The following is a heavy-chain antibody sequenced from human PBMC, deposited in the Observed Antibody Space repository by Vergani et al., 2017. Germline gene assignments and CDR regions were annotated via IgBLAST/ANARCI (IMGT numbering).Heavy chain of an antibody. V-gene: IGHV4-38-2*01. CDR3: ASFTVVKDY. Sequence: QVQLQESGPGLVKPSETLSLTCAVSGYSISSGYYWGWIRQPPGKGLQWMGSNYHSGSTSYNPSLKGRVTISVDTSKNQFSLKLSSVTAADTAVYYCASFTVVKDYWGQGTLVTVSS. CDR1: GYSISSGYY. D-gene: IGHD4-23*01. J-gene: IGHJ4*02. CDR2: NYHSGST.